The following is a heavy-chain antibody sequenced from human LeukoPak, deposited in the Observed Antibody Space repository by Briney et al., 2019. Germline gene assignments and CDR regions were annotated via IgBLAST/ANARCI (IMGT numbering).Heavy chain of an antibody. V-gene: IGHV4-38-2*01. CDR1: GYSISSGHY. J-gene: IGHJ4*02. CDR2: IYHSGST. D-gene: IGHD1-26*01. CDR3: ARQGSGSYDY. Sequence: SETLSLTCAVSGYSISSGHYWGWIRQPPGKGLEWIGSIYHSGSTYYNPSLKSRVTISVDTSKNQFSLKLSSVTAADTAVYYCARQGSGSYDYWGQGTLVTVSS.